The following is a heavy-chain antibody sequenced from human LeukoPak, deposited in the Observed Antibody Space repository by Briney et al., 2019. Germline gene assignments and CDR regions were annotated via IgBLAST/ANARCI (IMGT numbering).Heavy chain of an antibody. CDR2: ISGSGGST. CDR1: GFTFSSYS. V-gene: IGHV3-23*01. CDR3: SKEYGIAATGTRGDFDY. Sequence: GGSLRLSCAASGFTFSSYSMNWVRQAPGKGLEWVSAISGSGGSTYYADSVKGRFTISRDNSRSTLYLQMNSLRAEDTAVYYCSKEYGIAATGTRGDFDYWGQGTLVTVSS. D-gene: IGHD6-13*01. J-gene: IGHJ4*02.